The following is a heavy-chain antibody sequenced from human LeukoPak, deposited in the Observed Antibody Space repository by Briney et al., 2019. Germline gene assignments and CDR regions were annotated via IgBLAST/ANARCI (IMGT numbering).Heavy chain of an antibody. CDR1: GFIFSHYT. Sequence: GGSLRLSCAASGSDSGFIFSHYTMAWVRQVPGKGLEWVSSINGSGDAAKYADSVMGRFTISRDNSKNTVSLQMNSLRAEDTAVYYCAKSDCGSDGCKLLNYWGQGTLVTASS. CDR3: AKSDCGSDGCKLLNY. D-gene: IGHD2-21*01. J-gene: IGHJ4*02. V-gene: IGHV3-23*01. CDR2: INGSGDAA.